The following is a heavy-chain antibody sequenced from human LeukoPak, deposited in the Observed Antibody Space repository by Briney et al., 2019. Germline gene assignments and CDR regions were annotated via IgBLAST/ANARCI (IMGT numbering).Heavy chain of an antibody. D-gene: IGHD2-2*01. J-gene: IGHJ4*02. CDR1: GGSISSAY. V-gene: IGHV4-4*07. CDR3: ARARSKWYHDY. CDR2: VHTSGST. Sequence: SETLSLTCAVSGGSISSAYWSWIRQPAGKGLEWIGRVHTSGSTNYNPSLKSRVTMSVDTSKNQFSLKLSSVTAADTAVYYCARARSKWYHDYWGQGTLVTVSS.